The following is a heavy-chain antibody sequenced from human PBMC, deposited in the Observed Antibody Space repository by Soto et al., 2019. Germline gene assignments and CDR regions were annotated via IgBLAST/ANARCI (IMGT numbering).Heavy chain of an antibody. V-gene: IGHV3-15*07. J-gene: IGHJ6*02. Sequence: GGSLRLSCAASGFTFSNAWMNWVRQAPGKGLEWVGRIKSKTDGGTTDYAAPVKGRFTISRDDSKNTLYLQMNSLKTEDTAVYYCTTDLPSHSSSWYYYYYYGMDVWGQGTTVTVSS. CDR1: GFTFSNAW. CDR3: TTDLPSHSSSWYYYYYYGMDV. D-gene: IGHD6-13*01. CDR2: IKSKTDGGTT.